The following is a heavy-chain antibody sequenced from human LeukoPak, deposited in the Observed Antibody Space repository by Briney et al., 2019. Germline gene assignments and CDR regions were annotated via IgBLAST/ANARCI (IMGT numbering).Heavy chain of an antibody. V-gene: IGHV3-11*06. CDR2: ISSSSSYT. Sequence: GRSLRLSCAASGFTFSDYYMSWIRQAPGKGLEWVSYISSSSSYTNYADSVKGRFTISRDNAKNSLYLQMNSLRAEDTAVYYCAGELRYFDWLFTHVYWGQGTLVTVSS. D-gene: IGHD3-9*01. CDR3: AGELRYFDWLFTHVY. J-gene: IGHJ4*02. CDR1: GFTFSDYY.